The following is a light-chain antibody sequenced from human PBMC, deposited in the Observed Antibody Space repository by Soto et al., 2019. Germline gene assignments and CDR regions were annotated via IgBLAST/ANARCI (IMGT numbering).Light chain of an antibody. CDR1: QIISSSY. CDR2: GAS. CDR3: QQYGSSPWT. Sequence: EIVLTQSPGTLSLSPGETATLSCRASQIISSSYLAWYQQKPGPAPRLLTYGASSGATGIPDRFSGSGSGTDFTLTISRLEAEDFAVYYCQQYGSSPWTLGQGTKVEIK. V-gene: IGKV3-20*01. J-gene: IGKJ1*01.